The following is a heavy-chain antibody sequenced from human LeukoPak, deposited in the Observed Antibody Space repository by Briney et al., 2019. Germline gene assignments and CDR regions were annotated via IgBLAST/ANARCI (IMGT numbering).Heavy chain of an antibody. CDR3: ARDRAVTQDWVEFDP. CDR2: IRDSGET. Sequence: PGGSLRLSCAASAFTFGSFGMSWVRQAPGKGLEWVSLIRDSGETFYADSVKGRFTISRDNSKNTMYLQMNRLRVEDTAVYFCARDRAVTQDWVEFDPWGQGTLVTVSS. CDR1: AFTFGSFG. V-gene: IGHV3-66*03. D-gene: IGHD4-17*01. J-gene: IGHJ5*02.